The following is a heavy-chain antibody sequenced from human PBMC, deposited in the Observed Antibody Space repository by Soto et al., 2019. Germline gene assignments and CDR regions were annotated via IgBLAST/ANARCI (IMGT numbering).Heavy chain of an antibody. CDR3: ARDSGYCSGGSCQIETPIDS. V-gene: IGHV1-69*08. J-gene: IGHJ4*02. D-gene: IGHD2-15*01. Sequence: QVQLVQSGAEVKKPGSSVKVSCKASGGTFSSYTISWVRQAPGQGLEWMGRITPIIGIANYAQKFQGRVTITADKSKSTVYMELRSLRAEDTAVYYCARDSGYCSGGSCQIETPIDSWGQGTLGTVSS. CDR1: GGTFSSYT. CDR2: ITPIIGIA.